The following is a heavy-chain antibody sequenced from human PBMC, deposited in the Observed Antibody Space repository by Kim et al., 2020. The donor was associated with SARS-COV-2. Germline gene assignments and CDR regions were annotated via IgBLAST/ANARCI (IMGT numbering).Heavy chain of an antibody. Sequence: ASVKVSCKASGYTFTSYGISWVRQAPGQGLEWMGWISAYNGNTNYAQKLQGRVTMTTDTSTSTAYMELRSLRSDDTAVYYCARVITMVRGVIIVGELWFDPWGQGTLVTVSS. CDR2: ISAYNGNT. CDR1: GYTFTSYG. D-gene: IGHD3-10*01. J-gene: IGHJ5*02. CDR3: ARVITMVRGVIIVGELWFDP. V-gene: IGHV1-18*04.